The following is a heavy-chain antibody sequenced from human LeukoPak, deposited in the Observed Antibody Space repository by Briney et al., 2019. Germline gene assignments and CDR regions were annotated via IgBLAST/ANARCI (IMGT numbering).Heavy chain of an antibody. CDR3: ACRDLTSTWSFP. Sequence: GESLKISCQGFGYSFTSYWIGWVRQMPGKGMEWMGVIYPGDLRVRYNPSFQGQVTISVDKCINTACLQWVSLRASDSAVYYCACRDLTSTWSFPWGQGTLVTVSS. D-gene: IGHD6-13*01. J-gene: IGHJ5*02. V-gene: IGHV5-51*01. CDR1: GYSFTSYW. CDR2: IYPGDLRV.